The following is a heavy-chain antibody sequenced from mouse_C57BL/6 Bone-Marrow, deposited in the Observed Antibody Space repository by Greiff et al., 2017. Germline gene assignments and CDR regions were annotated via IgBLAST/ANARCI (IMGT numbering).Heavy chain of an antibody. V-gene: IGHV14-4*01. CDR1: GFNINDDY. CDR3: TAEGVATVVDY. D-gene: IGHD1-1*01. Sequence: EVQLQQSGAELVRPGPSVKLSCTASGFNINDDYMHWLKQRPEQGLEWIGWFDPENGDTEYASTFQGKATITADTSSNTAYLQLSSLTSEDTAVYYCTAEGVATVVDYWGQGTTLTVSS. J-gene: IGHJ2*01. CDR2: FDPENGDT.